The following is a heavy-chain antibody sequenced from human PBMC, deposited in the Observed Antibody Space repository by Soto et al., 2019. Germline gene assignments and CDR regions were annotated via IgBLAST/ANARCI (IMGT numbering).Heavy chain of an antibody. V-gene: IGHV3-53*04. D-gene: IGHD6-13*01. J-gene: IGHJ3*02. CDR3: ARARDGTAEALDI. CDR2: IYSVGSI. Sequence: GGSLRLSCAASGFNVSDTYMSWVRQAPGKGLEWVSIIYSVGSIYYGDSVKGRFTITRHNSKNTLSLLMNGLRPEDTAVYYCARARDGTAEALDIWGQGTLVTVSS. CDR1: GFNVSDTY.